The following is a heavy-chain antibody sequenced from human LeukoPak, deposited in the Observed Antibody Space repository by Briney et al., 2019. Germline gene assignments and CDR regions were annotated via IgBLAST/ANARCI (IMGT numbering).Heavy chain of an antibody. CDR3: ARGRLTMVVGEYFQH. V-gene: IGHV1-2*06. CDR2: INPNSGGT. J-gene: IGHJ1*01. CDR1: GYTFTGYY. D-gene: IGHD4-23*01. Sequence: ASVKVSCKASGYTFTGYYMHWVRQAPGQGLEWMGRINPNSGGTNYAQKFQGRVTMTRDTSISTAYMELSGLRSDDTAVYYCARGRLTMVVGEYFQHWGQGTLVTVSS.